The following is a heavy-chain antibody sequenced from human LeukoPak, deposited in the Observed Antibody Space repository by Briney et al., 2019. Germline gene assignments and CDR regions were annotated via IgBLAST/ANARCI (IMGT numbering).Heavy chain of an antibody. CDR2: IIPIFGTA. D-gene: IGHD4-11*01. CDR1: GSTFSSYA. J-gene: IGHJ6*03. Sequence: GASVKVSCKASGSTFSSYAISWVGQAPGQGLEWTGGIIPIFGTANYAQKFQGRVTITADESTSTAYMELSSLRSEDTAVYYCARYYSDYYYMDVWGKGTTVTVSS. V-gene: IGHV1-69*13. CDR3: ARYYSDYYYMDV.